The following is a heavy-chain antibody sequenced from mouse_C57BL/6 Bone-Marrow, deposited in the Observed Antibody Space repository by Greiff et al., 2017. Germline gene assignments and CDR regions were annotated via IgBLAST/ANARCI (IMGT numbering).Heavy chain of an antibody. CDR1: GFNIKDDY. D-gene: IGHD2-4*01. J-gene: IGHJ1*03. V-gene: IGHV14-4*01. Sequence: EVQVVESGAELVRPGASVKLSCTASGFNIKDDYMHWVKQRPEQGLEWIGWIDPENGDTEYASKFQGKATITADTSSNTAYLQLSSLTSEDTAVYYCTTYYEGLYWYCDVGGTGTTVTVAS. CDR2: IDPENGDT. CDR3: TTYYEGLYWYCDV.